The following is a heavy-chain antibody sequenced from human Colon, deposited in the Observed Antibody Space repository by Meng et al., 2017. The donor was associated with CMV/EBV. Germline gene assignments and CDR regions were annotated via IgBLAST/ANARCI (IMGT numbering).Heavy chain of an antibody. CDR3: AVIVPATDYSYGTDV. V-gene: IGHV1-2*02. J-gene: IGHJ6*02. CDR1: GYTFTGYY. CDR2: INPNSGDT. Sequence: ASVKVSCKASGYTFTGYYMHWVRQAPGQGLEWMGWINPNSGDTGFAQKFQGRITMTRDTSISTAYLELSSLKSEDTALYFCAVIVPATDYSYGTDVWGQGTTVTVSS. D-gene: IGHD2-15*01.